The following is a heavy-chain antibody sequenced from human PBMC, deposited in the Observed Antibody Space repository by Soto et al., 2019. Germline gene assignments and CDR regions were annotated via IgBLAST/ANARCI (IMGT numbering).Heavy chain of an antibody. CDR2: INHSGST. Sequence: PSETLSLTCAVYGGSLSGYYWSWIRQPPGKGLEWIGEINHSGSTNYNPSLKSRVTISVDTSKNQFSLKLSSVTAADTAVYYCARGVAAAGRWGGNWFDPWGQGTLVTVSS. CDR3: ARGVAAAGRWGGNWFDP. V-gene: IGHV4-34*01. D-gene: IGHD6-13*01. CDR1: GGSLSGYY. J-gene: IGHJ5*02.